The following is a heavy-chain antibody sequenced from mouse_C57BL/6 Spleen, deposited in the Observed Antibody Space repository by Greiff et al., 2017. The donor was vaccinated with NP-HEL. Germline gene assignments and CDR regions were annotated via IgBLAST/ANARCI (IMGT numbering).Heavy chain of an antibody. Sequence: EVMLVESGGGLVQPGGSLKLSCAASGFTFSDYYMYWVRQTPEKRLEWVAYISNGGGSTYYPDTVKGRFTISRDNAKNTLYLQMSRLKSEDTAMYYCARHVGYYFDYWGQGTTLTVSS. J-gene: IGHJ2*01. D-gene: IGHD3-3*01. CDR3: ARHVGYYFDY. CDR1: GFTFSDYY. V-gene: IGHV5-12*01. CDR2: ISNGGGST.